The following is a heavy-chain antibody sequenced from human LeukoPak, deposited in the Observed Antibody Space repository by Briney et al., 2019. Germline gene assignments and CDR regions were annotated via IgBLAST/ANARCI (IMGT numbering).Heavy chain of an antibody. CDR3: ARGVGAAGLDY. J-gene: IGHJ4*02. V-gene: IGHV4-4*02. Sequence: KPSETLSLTCDVSGRSISTSNWWSWVRQTPGKGLGWLGEIYHSGRTNYNPSLKSGVTISIDKSKNQFSLKLSSVTAADTGVYYCARGVGAAGLDYWGQGTLVTVSS. CDR2: IYHSGRT. D-gene: IGHD6-13*01. CDR1: GRSISTSNW.